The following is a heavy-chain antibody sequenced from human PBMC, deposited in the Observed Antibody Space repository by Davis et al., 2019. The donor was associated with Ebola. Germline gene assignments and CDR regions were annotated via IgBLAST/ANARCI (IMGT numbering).Heavy chain of an antibody. CDR3: ARVPDYGALEYFQH. CDR1: GYTFTSSD. D-gene: IGHD4-17*01. CDR2: MNTNSGNT. V-gene: IGHV1-8*03. Sequence: SVPVSCKASGYTFTSSDINWVLQATGQGLEWMGWMNTNSGNTGYAQKFQGRVTITRNTSISTAYMELGSLRSEDTAVYYCARVPDYGALEYFQHWGQGTLVTVSS. J-gene: IGHJ1*01.